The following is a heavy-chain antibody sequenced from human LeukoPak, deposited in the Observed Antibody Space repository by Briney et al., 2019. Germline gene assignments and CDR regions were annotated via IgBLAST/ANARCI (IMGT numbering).Heavy chain of an antibody. J-gene: IGHJ3*02. CDR3: ASGGPFHYYGSGSYFAFDI. D-gene: IGHD3-10*01. CDR2: ISSSGSTI. CDR1: GFTFSSYE. Sequence: PGGSLRLSCAASGFTFSSYEMNWVRQAPGKGLEWVSYISSSGSTIYYADSVKGRFTISRDNAKNSLYLQMNSLRAEDTAVYYCASGGPFHYYGSGSYFAFDIWGQGTMVTVSS. V-gene: IGHV3-48*03.